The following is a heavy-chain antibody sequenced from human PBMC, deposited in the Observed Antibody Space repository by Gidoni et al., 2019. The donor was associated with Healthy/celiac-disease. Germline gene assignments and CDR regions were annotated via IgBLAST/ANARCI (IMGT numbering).Heavy chain of an antibody. V-gene: IGHV4-34*01. D-gene: IGHD6-19*01. CDR3: ARGPYSIAVAGSGWFDP. CDR1: GGSFSRCS. J-gene: IGHJ5*02. CDR2: IKHSGST. Sequence: QVQLQQWGPGLLKPSETLSLTCAVYGGSFSRCSWSWIRQPPGKGLEWIGEIKHSGSTNYNPSLKSRVTISVDTSKNQFSLKLSSVTAADTAVYYCARGPYSIAVAGSGWFDPWGQGTLVTVSS.